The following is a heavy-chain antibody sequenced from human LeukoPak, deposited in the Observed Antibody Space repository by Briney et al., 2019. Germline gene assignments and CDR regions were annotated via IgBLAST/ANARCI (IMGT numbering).Heavy chain of an antibody. V-gene: IGHV3-21*01. Sequence: GGSLRLSCAASGFNFSSYSMNWVRQAPGKGLEWVSSISSSSSYIYYVDSVKGRFTIPRDNAKNSLYLQMNSLGAEDTAVYYCARDLPDSGYDVPDHDAFDIWGQGTMVTVSS. CDR2: ISSSSSYI. CDR1: GFNFSSYS. J-gene: IGHJ3*02. CDR3: ARDLPDSGYDVPDHDAFDI. D-gene: IGHD5-12*01.